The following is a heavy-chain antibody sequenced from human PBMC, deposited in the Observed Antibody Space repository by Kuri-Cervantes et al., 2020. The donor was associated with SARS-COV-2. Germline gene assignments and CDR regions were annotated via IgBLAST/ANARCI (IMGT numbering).Heavy chain of an antibody. CDR2: INAGNGNT. J-gene: IGHJ4*02. V-gene: IGHV1-3*01. Sequence: ASVKVSCKASGYTFSSYAMHWVRQAPGQRLEWMGWINAGNGNTKYSQKFQGRVTITRDTSASTAYMELSSLRSEDTAVYYCAREGVVGLVDYWGQGTLVTVSS. CDR3: AREGVVGLVDY. D-gene: IGHD1-26*01. CDR1: GYTFSSYA.